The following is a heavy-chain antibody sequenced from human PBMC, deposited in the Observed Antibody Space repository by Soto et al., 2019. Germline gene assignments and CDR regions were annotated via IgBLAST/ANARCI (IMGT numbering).Heavy chain of an antibody. CDR1: GGTFSSYT. D-gene: IGHD3-16*01. CDR2: IIPILGIA. V-gene: IGHV1-69*02. J-gene: IGHJ6*02. CDR3: PGRGETGANGMDV. Sequence: QVQLVQSGAEVKKPGSSVKVSCKASGGTFSSYTISWVRQAPGQGLEWMGRIIPILGIANYAQKFQGRVTITANKATSTAYMELSSLRSEDTAVYYCPGRGETGANGMDVWGQGTTVTVSS.